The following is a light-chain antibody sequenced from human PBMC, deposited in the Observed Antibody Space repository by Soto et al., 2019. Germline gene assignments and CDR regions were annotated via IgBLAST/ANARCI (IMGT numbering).Light chain of an antibody. V-gene: IGLV2-14*01. CDR2: EVS. Sequence: QSALSQPASMSGSPGQSITIPCTGASSDIGLYNYVSWYQHHPGKAPKLLISEVSIRPSGLSDRFSASKAGNTASLTISGLQPEDEAFYYCSCLSTTSTPIVFGTGTSSPS. CDR3: SCLSTTSTPIV. CDR1: SSDIGLYNY. J-gene: IGLJ1*01.